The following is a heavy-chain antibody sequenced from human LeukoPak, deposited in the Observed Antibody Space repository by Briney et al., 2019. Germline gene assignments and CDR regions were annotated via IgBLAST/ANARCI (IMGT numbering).Heavy chain of an antibody. J-gene: IGHJ4*02. CDR2: ISASGGST. CDR3: AKEYYDTTGYFYSLDF. D-gene: IGHD3-22*01. Sequence: GGSPRLSCAASGFTFRSYVMSWVRQSPGKGLQWVSSISASGGSTYYADSVKGRLTISRDNSENTLYLQMNSLRAEDTAIYYCAKEYYDTTGYFYSLDFWGQGTLVTVSS. CDR1: GFTFRSYV. V-gene: IGHV3-23*01.